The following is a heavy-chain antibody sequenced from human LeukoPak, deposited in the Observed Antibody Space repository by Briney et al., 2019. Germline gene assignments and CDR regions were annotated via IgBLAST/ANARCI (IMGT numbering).Heavy chain of an antibody. CDR2: INPNSGGT. CDR1: GYTFTGYY. Sequence: ASVKVSCKASGYTFTGYYMHWVRQAPGQGLEWMGWINPNSGGTNYAQKFQGWVTMTRDTSISTAYMELSRLRSDDTAVYYCARDRAAVAGRSGAFDIWGQGTMVTVSS. D-gene: IGHD6-19*01. V-gene: IGHV1-2*04. J-gene: IGHJ3*02. CDR3: ARDRAAVAGRSGAFDI.